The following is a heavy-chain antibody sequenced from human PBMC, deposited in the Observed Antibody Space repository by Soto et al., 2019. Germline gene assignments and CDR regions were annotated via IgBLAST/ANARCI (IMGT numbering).Heavy chain of an antibody. CDR3: AGHLTTDAFDI. V-gene: IGHV3-11*05. CDR1: GFTFSDYY. CDR2: ISSSSSYT. J-gene: IGHJ3*02. D-gene: IGHD3-3*01. Sequence: QVQLVESGGGLVKPGGSLRLSCAASGFTFSDYYMSWIRQAPGKGLEWVSYISSSSSYTNYADSVKGRFTISRDNAKNSLYLQMNSLRAEDTAVYYCAGHLTTDAFDIWGPGKMVTVSS.